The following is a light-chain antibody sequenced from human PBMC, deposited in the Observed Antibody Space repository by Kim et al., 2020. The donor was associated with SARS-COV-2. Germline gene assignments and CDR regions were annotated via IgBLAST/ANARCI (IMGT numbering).Light chain of an antibody. CDR3: SSRDSSGYHWV. Sequence: ALGQTVRLTWRGDRLKTHYASWFQQQPGQAPVLVFYSKDTRPSGIPDRFSGSSSGDTASLTITGAQAEDEADYYCSSRDSSGYHWVFGGGTQLTVL. V-gene: IGLV3-19*01. CDR1: RLKTHY. J-gene: IGLJ3*02. CDR2: SKD.